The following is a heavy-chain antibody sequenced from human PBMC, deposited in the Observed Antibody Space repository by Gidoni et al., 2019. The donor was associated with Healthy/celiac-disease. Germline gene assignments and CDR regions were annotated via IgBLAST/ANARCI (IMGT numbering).Heavy chain of an antibody. D-gene: IGHD4-17*01. CDR3: ASGTNGDFDY. J-gene: IGHJ4*02. V-gene: IGHV3-21*01. CDR2: ISSSSSYI. Sequence: AASGFTFSSYSMNWVRQAPGKGLEWVSSISSSSSYIYYADSVKGRFTISRDNAKNSLYLQMNSRRAEDTAVYYCASGTNGDFDYWGQGTLVTVSS. CDR1: GFTFSSYS.